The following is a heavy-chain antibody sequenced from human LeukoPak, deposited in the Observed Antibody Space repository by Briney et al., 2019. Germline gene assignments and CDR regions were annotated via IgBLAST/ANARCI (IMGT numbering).Heavy chain of an antibody. D-gene: IGHD2-15*01. CDR1: GFIFSSYA. J-gene: IGHJ6*03. CDR3: AKDQVVPNYYYMDV. Sequence: GGSPRLSCAASGFIFSSYAMHWVRQAPGKGLEWVAFIRYDGNNRYYADSVKGRFTISRDNSKNTLYLQMNSLRVEDTALYYCAKDQVVPNYYYMDVWGKGTTVTVSS. CDR2: IRYDGNNR. V-gene: IGHV3-30*02.